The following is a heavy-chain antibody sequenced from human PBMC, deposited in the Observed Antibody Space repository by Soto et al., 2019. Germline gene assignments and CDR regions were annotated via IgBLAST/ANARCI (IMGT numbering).Heavy chain of an antibody. Sequence: QVQLVESGGGVVQPGRSLRLSCVASGFSFRNYGLHWVRQAPGKGLEWVAVIWPDGNTQRYPDSVKGRFTISRDDSENMLYLQMNSLRVEDTAMYFCARAGIVATTQLGWFDPWGQGTQVIVSS. CDR3: ARAGIVATTQLGWFDP. CDR2: IWPDGNTQ. D-gene: IGHD1-26*01. CDR1: GFSFRNYG. V-gene: IGHV3-33*01. J-gene: IGHJ5*02.